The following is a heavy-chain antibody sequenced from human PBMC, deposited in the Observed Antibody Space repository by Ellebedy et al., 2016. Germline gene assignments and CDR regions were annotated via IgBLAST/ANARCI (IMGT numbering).Heavy chain of an antibody. CDR1: GNTFSDYY. Sequence: ASVKVSXXASGNTFSDYYMHWVRQAPGQGLEWMGWINPKSGGTNYAQKFLGRVTMTRDTSISTAYMELSRLSSDDTAVYYCARAFRVILGTTGGSWFDPWGQGTLVMVSS. CDR3: ARAFRVILGTTGGSWFDP. V-gene: IGHV1-2*02. J-gene: IGHJ5*02. D-gene: IGHD1-1*01. CDR2: INPKSGGT.